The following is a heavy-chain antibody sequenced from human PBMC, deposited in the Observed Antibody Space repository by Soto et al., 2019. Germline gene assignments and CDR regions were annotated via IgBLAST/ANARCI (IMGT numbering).Heavy chain of an antibody. CDR1: GGSISNNDW. J-gene: IGHJ5*02. D-gene: IGHD2-8*02. CDR3: AKNGACTGVNCHVGWFDP. Sequence: QVQLQESGPGLVKPSGTLSLTCTVSGGSISNNDWWSWVRQPPGKGLEWIGETHHSGSTNYNPSLKSRVTISVNSPMPQFCLNLISVTAADTAIYYCAKNGACTGVNCHVGWFDPWGQGTLVTVSS. CDR2: THHSGST. V-gene: IGHV4-4*02.